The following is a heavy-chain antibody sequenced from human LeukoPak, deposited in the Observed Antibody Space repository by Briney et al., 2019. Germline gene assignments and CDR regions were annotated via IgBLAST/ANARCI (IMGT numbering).Heavy chain of an antibody. CDR3: ARGVGSRDY. Sequence: PSETLSLTCAVYGGSFSGYYWSWIRRPPGKGLEWIGEINHSGSTNYNPSLKSRVTISVDTSKNQFSLKLSSVTAADTAVYYCARGVGSRDYWGQGTLVTVSS. CDR1: GGSFSGYY. J-gene: IGHJ4*02. CDR2: INHSGST. D-gene: IGHD2-15*01. V-gene: IGHV4-34*01.